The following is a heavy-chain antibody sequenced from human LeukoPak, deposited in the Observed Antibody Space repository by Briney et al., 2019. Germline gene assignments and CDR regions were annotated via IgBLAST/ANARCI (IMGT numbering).Heavy chain of an antibody. CDR3: ARGSIVVVPAGTDY. CDR1: GFTFSSYS. V-gene: IGHV3-21*01. Sequence: GGSLRLSCAASGFTFSSYSMNWVRQAPGKGLEWVSSISSSSSYIYYADSVKGRFTISRDNAKNSLYLQMNSLRAEDTAVYYCARGSIVVVPAGTDYWGQGTQVTVSS. CDR2: ISSSSSYI. D-gene: IGHD2-2*01. J-gene: IGHJ4*02.